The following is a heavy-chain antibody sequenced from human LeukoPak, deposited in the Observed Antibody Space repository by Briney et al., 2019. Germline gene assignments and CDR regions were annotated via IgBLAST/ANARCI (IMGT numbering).Heavy chain of an antibody. CDR1: GGSSSGYY. V-gene: IGHV4-34*01. D-gene: IGHD3-10*01. Sequence: PSETLSLTCAVYGGSSSGYYWSWIRQPPGKGLEWIGEINHSGSTNYNPSLKSRVTISVDTSKNQFSLKVNSVTAADTAVYYCATGAPYSGSGSYYNYWGQGTLVTVSS. J-gene: IGHJ4*02. CDR3: ATGAPYSGSGSYYNY. CDR2: INHSGST.